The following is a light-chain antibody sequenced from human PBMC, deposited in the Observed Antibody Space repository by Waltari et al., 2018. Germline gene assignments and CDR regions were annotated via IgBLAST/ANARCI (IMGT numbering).Light chain of an antibody. Sequence: DIQLTQYPYFLSASIGDRVTITCRASQGISSYLAWYQQKPGKAPKLLIYAASTLQSGVPSRFSGSGSGTEFTLTISSLQPEDFATYYCQELNTYPQSLTFGGGTKVEI. CDR2: AAS. J-gene: IGKJ4*01. V-gene: IGKV1-9*01. CDR3: QELNTYPQSLT. CDR1: QGISSY.